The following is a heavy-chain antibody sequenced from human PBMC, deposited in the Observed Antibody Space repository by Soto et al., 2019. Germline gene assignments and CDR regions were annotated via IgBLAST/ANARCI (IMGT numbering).Heavy chain of an antibody. J-gene: IGHJ3*01. V-gene: IGHV2-5*02. Sequence: QITLKESGPALVKPTQTLTLTCTFSGFSLSTSGVGVGWIRQPPGKALEWLALIYWDGEKRYSPSQKSRLAIITDTSKNQVVLTMPNLDPVDTATYYCAHFLGVPPSDVFDVWGQGTMVAVSS. CDR1: GFSLSTSGVG. CDR2: IYWDGEK. D-gene: IGHD3-3*01. CDR3: AHFLGVPPSDVFDV.